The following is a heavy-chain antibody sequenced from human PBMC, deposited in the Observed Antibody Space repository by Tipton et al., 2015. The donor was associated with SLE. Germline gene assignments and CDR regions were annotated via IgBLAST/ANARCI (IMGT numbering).Heavy chain of an antibody. Sequence: TLSLTCIVSSDSVSSGDYFWGWIRQPPGKGLEWIASMSYSGRTYYNPSLKSRLTLSIDTSKNQFSLKLSSVTAADTAVYYCTRHDYGDSDAFDFWGQGTMVTVSS. CDR3: TRHDYGDSDAFDF. D-gene: IGHD4-17*01. V-gene: IGHV4-39*01. CDR1: SDSVSSGDYF. CDR2: MSYSGRT. J-gene: IGHJ3*01.